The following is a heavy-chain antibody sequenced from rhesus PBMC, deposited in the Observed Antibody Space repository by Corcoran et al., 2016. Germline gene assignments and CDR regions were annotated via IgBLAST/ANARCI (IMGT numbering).Heavy chain of an antibody. Sequence: QVQLQQWGEGLVKPSETLSLTCAVYGGSISSNYWSWIRQPLGKGLEWIGRSRSGGTTNYNPSLKSRVTLSIATSKNQFSLRLSSVTAADTAMYYCARVGEDDYGYYGNLDYWGQGVLVTVSS. CDR3: ARVGEDDYGYYGNLDY. CDR2: SRSGGTT. D-gene: IGHD3-9*01. CDR1: GGSISSNY. V-gene: IGHV4-160*01. J-gene: IGHJ4*01.